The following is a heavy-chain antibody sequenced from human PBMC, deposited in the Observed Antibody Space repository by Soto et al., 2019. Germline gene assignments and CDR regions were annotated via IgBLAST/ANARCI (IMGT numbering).Heavy chain of an antibody. CDR1: GFTFSSYW. CDR2: IKQDGSEK. J-gene: IGHJ4*02. D-gene: IGHD3-22*01. CDR3: ARVPRYDSSGYYYFDY. V-gene: IGHV3-7*01. Sequence: EVQLVESGGGLVQPGGSLRLSCAASGFTFSSYWMSWVRQAPGKGLEWVANIKQDGSEKYYVDSVKGRFTISRDNAKNSLYLQMNGPRAEDTAVYYCARVPRYDSSGYYYFDYWGQGTLVAVSS.